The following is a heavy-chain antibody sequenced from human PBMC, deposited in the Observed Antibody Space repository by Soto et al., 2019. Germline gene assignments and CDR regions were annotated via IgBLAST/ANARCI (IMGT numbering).Heavy chain of an antibody. D-gene: IGHD3-9*01. CDR1: GDSINSDNYY. CDR2: IYYRGNT. Sequence: QLQLQESGPGLVKPSETLSLTCYVSGDSINSDNYYWGWIRQAAGKGLEWIGSIYYRGNTYYNPSLKTRVTISLDKSKSQFSLKLNSVTAADSAVYLCARLEGLATISYYFDYWGQGTLVTVSS. J-gene: IGHJ4*02. CDR3: ARLEGLATISYYFDY. V-gene: IGHV4-39*01.